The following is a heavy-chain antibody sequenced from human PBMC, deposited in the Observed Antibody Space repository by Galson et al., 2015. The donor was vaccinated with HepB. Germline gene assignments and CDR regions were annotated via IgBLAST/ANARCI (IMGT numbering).Heavy chain of an antibody. CDR3: ARDKGRRLWRDVCYIDY. CDR2: ITTSGSTI. V-gene: IGHV3-48*03. D-gene: IGHD3-16*01. CDR1: GFTFIAYE. Sequence: SLRLSCAASGFTFIAYEMSWVRLAPGKGLEWISYITTSGSTIYYADSVKGRFTVSRDNAKKSLYLQMTSLRVEDTAVYYCARDKGRRLWRDVCYIDYWGQGVLVTVSS. J-gene: IGHJ4*02.